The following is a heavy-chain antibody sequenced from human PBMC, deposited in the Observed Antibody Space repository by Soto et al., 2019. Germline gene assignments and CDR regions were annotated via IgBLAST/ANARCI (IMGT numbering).Heavy chain of an antibody. Sequence: QVQLQQWGAGLLKPSETLSLTCAVYGGSFSGYYWSWIRQPPGKGLEWIGEINHSGSTNYNPSLKSRVTISVDTSKNQFSLKLSSVTAAETAVYYCARHMTNYGMDVWGQGTTVTVSS. CDR2: INHSGST. CDR1: GGSFSGYY. V-gene: IGHV4-34*01. CDR3: ARHMTNYGMDV. J-gene: IGHJ6*02.